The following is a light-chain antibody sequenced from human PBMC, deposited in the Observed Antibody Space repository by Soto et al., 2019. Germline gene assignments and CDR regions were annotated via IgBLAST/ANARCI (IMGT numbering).Light chain of an antibody. CDR1: SSDVGSYNY. V-gene: IGLV2-14*01. CDR2: EVS. J-gene: IGLJ3*02. Sequence: QSALTQPASVSGAPGQSITISCTGTSSDVGSYNYVCWYQHHPGNPHILMIYEVSNRPSGAANLSCCSKSGNTTSLTISVLPGDDEDDYCCSSYTSSSIGVFGGGTKLTVL. CDR3: SSYTSSSIGV.